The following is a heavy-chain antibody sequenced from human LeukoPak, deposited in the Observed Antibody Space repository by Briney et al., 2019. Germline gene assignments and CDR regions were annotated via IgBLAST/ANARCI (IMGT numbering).Heavy chain of an antibody. CDR2: IRSKAYGGTT. Sequence: GGSLRLSCAASGFTFSNYAMSWVRQAPGKGLEWVGFIRSKAYGGTTEYAASVKGRFTISRDDSKSIAYLQMNSLKTEDTAVYYCTRDLRDGYNFDYWGQGTLVTVSS. CDR1: GFTFSNYA. D-gene: IGHD5-24*01. V-gene: IGHV3-49*04. CDR3: TRDLRDGYNFDY. J-gene: IGHJ4*02.